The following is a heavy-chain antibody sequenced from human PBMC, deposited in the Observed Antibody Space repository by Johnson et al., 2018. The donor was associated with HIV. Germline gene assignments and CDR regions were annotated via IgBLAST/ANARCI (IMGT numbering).Heavy chain of an antibody. CDR1: GFTFSSYA. Sequence: QEKLVESGGGVVQPGRSLRLSCAASGFTFSSYAMHWVRQAPGKGLEWVAVISYDGSNKYYGDSVKGRFSISRDNSKKKLYLQMNSLRPEDTAVYYCAKDRAEVVVVHDALDMWGQGTMVTVSS. J-gene: IGHJ3*02. CDR3: AKDRAEVVVVHDALDM. D-gene: IGHD3-22*01. CDR2: ISYDGSNK. V-gene: IGHV3-30*04.